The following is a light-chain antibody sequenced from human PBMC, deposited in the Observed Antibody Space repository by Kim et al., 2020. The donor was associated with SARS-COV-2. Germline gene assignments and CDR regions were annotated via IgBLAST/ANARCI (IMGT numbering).Light chain of an antibody. CDR3: SSYAGSNNFVV. CDR1: SSDIGGYNY. Sequence: QSVTISCTGTSSDIGGYNYVSWYQQHPGIVPKLMIYEVSKRPSGVPDRFSGSKSDNTASLTVSGLQAEDEADYYCSSYAGSNNFVVFGGGTQLTVL. V-gene: IGLV2-8*01. CDR2: EVS. J-gene: IGLJ2*01.